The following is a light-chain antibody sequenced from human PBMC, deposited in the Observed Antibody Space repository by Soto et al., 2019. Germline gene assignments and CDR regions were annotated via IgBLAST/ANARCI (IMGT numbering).Light chain of an antibody. J-gene: IGKJ1*01. CDR3: QQYGSSPRT. Sequence: IQMTQPPSSLSASVGDRVTITFLSSPNISSSLDWYQQTPGKAPRFLIYGASSLQSGVPSRFSGSGSGTDFTLTISRLGPEDVAVYYCQQYGSSPRTFGQGTKVDIK. V-gene: IGKV1-39*01. CDR2: GAS. CDR1: PNISSS.